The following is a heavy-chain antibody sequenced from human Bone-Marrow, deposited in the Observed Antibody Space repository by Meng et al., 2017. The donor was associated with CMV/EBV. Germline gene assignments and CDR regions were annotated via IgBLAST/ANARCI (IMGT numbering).Heavy chain of an antibody. Sequence: QVQLVQSGAEVKKPGASVTVSCKASGYTFTGYYMHWVRQAPGQGLEWMGWINPNSGGTNYAQKFQGRVTMTRDTSISTAYMELSRLRSDDTAVYYCAREYYYDSSGYPRWFDPWGQGTLVTVSA. J-gene: IGHJ5*02. D-gene: IGHD3-22*01. CDR3: AREYYYDSSGYPRWFDP. CDR2: INPNSGGT. CDR1: GYTFTGYY. V-gene: IGHV1-2*02.